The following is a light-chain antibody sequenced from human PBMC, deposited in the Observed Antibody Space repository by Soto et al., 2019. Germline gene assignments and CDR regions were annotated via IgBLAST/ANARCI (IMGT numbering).Light chain of an antibody. Sequence: TQSPGTLSLSPGERATLSCRVSQSVSSSYLAWYQQKPGQAPRLLIYGASSRATDIPARFIGSGSGTEFTLTISSLQSEDFAVYYCQQYINWPRTFGQGTKVDIK. CDR3: QQYINWPRT. J-gene: IGKJ1*01. CDR1: QSVSSSY. V-gene: IGKV3-15*01. CDR2: GAS.